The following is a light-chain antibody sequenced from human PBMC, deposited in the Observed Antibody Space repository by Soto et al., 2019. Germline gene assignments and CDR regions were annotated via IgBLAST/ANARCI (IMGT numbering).Light chain of an antibody. CDR1: QSVSSSY. Sequence: EIVLTQSPGTLSLSPGERATLSCRASQSVSSSYLAWYQQKPGQPPRPLIYGASSRAIGIPDRFSGNGSGTDFTLTISRLEREDFAVYYCQQYGSSTWTFGQGTKVEIK. CDR2: GAS. V-gene: IGKV3-20*01. J-gene: IGKJ1*01. CDR3: QQYGSSTWT.